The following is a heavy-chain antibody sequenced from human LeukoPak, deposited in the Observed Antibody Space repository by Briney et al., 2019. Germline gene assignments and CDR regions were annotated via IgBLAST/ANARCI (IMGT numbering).Heavy chain of an antibody. D-gene: IGHD2-21*02. V-gene: IGHV1-18*01. CDR3: ARDIVVVTAMPDPFDY. Sequence: ASVKVSCKASGYTFTSYGISWVRQAPGQGLEWMGWINAYNGNTNYAQKLQGRVTMTPDTSTSTAYMELRSLRSDDTDVYYCARDIVVVTAMPDPFDYWGQGTLVTVSS. CDR1: GYTFTSYG. CDR2: INAYNGNT. J-gene: IGHJ4*02.